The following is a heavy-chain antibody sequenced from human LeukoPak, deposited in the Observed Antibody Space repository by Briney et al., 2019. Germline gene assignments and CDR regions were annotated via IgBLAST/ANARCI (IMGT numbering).Heavy chain of an antibody. CDR1: GGTFSSYT. Sequence: PWASVKVSCKASGGTFSSYTISWVRQAPGQGLEWMGRIIPILGIANYAQKFQGRVTITADKSTSTAYMELSSLRSEDTAVYYCARDLGRRYYDSSGYYAFDYWGQGTLVTVSS. CDR2: IIPILGIA. V-gene: IGHV1-69*04. J-gene: IGHJ4*02. CDR3: ARDLGRRYYDSSGYYAFDY. D-gene: IGHD3-22*01.